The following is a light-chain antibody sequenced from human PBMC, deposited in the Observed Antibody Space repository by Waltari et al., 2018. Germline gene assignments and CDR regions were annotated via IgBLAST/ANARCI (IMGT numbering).Light chain of an antibody. J-gene: IGKJ2*03. CDR3: YQHSSGYS. CDR1: QSDSTY. Sequence: VILTQSPATLSLSPGERATLSCRASQSDSTYLAWYQQKPGQAPRLLIYGASSRATGIPDRFSGSGSGTDFTLTISSLEPEDVGVYHCYQHSSGYSFGQGTKVEIK. V-gene: IGKV3-11*01. CDR2: GAS.